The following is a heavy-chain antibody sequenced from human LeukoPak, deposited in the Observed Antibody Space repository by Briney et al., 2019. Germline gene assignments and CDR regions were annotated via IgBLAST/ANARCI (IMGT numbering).Heavy chain of an antibody. D-gene: IGHD3-16*01. CDR1: GGSISSDY. V-gene: IGHV4-59*01. J-gene: IGHJ5*02. Sequence: SETLSLTCTVSGGSISSDYWSWIRQPPGKGLEWIGYVYYSGSTNYNPSLKSRVTISVDTSKNQFSLKLSSVTAADTAVYYCARDGYAKGWFDPWGQGTLVTVSS. CDR3: ARDGYAKGWFDP. CDR2: VYYSGST.